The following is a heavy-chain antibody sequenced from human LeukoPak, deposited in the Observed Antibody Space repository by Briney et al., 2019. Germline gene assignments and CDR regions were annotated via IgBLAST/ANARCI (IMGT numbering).Heavy chain of an antibody. D-gene: IGHD5-18*01. CDR1: GFTFSSYS. V-gene: IGHV3-48*01. J-gene: IGHJ3*02. CDR3: ARARSSYGYGDAFDI. Sequence: GGSLRLSCAASGFTFSSYSMNWVRQAPGKGLEWVSYISSSSSTIYYADSVKGRFTISRDNSKNTLYLQMNSLRAEDTAVYYCARARSSYGYGDAFDIWGQGTMVTVSS. CDR2: ISSSSSTI.